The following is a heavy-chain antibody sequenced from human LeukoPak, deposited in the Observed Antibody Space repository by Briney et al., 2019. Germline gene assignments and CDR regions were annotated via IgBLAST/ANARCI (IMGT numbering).Heavy chain of an antibody. J-gene: IGHJ4*02. CDR1: GFTFSSYG. CDR2: IWYDGSNK. D-gene: IGHD6-6*01. Sequence: PGRSLRLSCAASGFTFSSYGMHWVRQAPGKGPEWVAVIWYDGSNKYYADSVKGRFTISRDNSKNTLYLQMNSLRAEDTAVYYCARDLAARPFDYWGQGTLSPSPQ. CDR3: ARDLAARPFDY. V-gene: IGHV3-33*01.